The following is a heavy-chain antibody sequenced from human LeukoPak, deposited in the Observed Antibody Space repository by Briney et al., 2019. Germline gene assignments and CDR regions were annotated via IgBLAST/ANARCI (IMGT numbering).Heavy chain of an antibody. CDR3: ARLDYGGNPALPYFDY. Sequence: PSQTLSLTCTVSGGSISSGDYCWSWIRQPPGKGLEWIGYIFYSGSTYYSPSLKSRVTISVDTSKNQFSLKLSSVTAADTAVYYCARLDYGGNPALPYFDYWGQGTLVTVSS. D-gene: IGHD4-23*01. CDR2: IFYSGST. J-gene: IGHJ4*02. CDR1: GGSISSGDYC. V-gene: IGHV4-30-4*01.